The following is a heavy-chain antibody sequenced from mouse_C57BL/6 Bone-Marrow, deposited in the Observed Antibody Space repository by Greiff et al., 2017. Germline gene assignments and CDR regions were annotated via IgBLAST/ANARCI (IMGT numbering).Heavy chain of an antibody. CDR2: IDPENGDT. CDR3: TRDGVTTTRFAY. CDR1: GFNIKDDY. Sequence: VQLQQSGAELVRPGASVKLSCTASGFNIKDDYMHWVKQRPEQGLEWIGWIDPENGDTEYASKFQGKATITADTSSNTAYLQLSSLTSEDTAVYYCTRDGVTTTRFAYWGQGTLVTVSA. D-gene: IGHD2-2*01. V-gene: IGHV14-4*01. J-gene: IGHJ3*01.